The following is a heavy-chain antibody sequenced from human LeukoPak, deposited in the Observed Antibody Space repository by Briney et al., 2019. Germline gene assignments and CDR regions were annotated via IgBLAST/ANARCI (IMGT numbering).Heavy chain of an antibody. D-gene: IGHD2-21*01. CDR1: GGSISSGGYS. V-gene: IGHV4-31*03. CDR3: ARKFLDAFDI. CDR2: IYYSGST. J-gene: IGHJ3*02. Sequence: PSETLSLTCTVSGGSISSGGYSWSWIRQHPGKGLEWIGYIYYSGSTYYNPSLKSRVTISVDTSKNQFSLKLSSVTAADTAVYYCARKFLDAFDIWGQGTMVTVSS.